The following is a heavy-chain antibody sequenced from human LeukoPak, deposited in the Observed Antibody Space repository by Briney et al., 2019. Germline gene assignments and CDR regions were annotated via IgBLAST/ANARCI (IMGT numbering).Heavy chain of an antibody. D-gene: IGHD3-9*01. J-gene: IGHJ4*02. V-gene: IGHV3-11*06. Sequence: GGSLRLSCAASGFTFSDYYMSWIRQAPGKGLEWVPYISSSSSYTNYADSVKGRFTISRDNAKNSLYLQMNSLRAEDTAVYYCARVRLNDILTGYYTGAYYFDYWGQGTLVTVSS. CDR3: ARVRLNDILTGYYTGAYYFDY. CDR1: GFTFSDYY. CDR2: ISSSSSYT.